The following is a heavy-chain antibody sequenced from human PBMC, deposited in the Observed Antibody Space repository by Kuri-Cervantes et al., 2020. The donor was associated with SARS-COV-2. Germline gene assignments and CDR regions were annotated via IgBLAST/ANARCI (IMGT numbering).Heavy chain of an antibody. Sequence: GESLKISCAASGFTFSSYSLNWVRQAPGKGLEWVSSISSSSSYIYYADSTKGRFTISRNNAGNSLYLQMNSLRAEDTAVYYCARGLWSGFYDAFDIWGQGTMVTVSS. CDR2: ISSSSSYI. CDR1: GFTFSSYS. D-gene: IGHD3-3*01. CDR3: ARGLWSGFYDAFDI. J-gene: IGHJ3*02. V-gene: IGHV3-21*01.